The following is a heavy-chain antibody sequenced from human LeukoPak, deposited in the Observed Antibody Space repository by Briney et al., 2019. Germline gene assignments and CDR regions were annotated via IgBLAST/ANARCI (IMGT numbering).Heavy chain of an antibody. V-gene: IGHV5-51*01. CDR1: GFSFSSYW. CDR3: ARHSLPIDY. J-gene: IGHJ4*02. CDR2: IYPGDSDT. Sequence: GGSLKISCRGSGFSFSSYWIGWVRQMPGKGLEWMGIIYPGDSDTRYSPSFQGQVTISADKSISTAYLQWSSLKASDTAMYYCARHSLPIDYWGQGTLVTVSS.